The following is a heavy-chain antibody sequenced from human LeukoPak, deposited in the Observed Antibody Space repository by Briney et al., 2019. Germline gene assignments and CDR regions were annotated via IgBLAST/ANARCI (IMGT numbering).Heavy chain of an antibody. V-gene: IGHV3-30*04. Sequence: PGRSLRLSCAASGFTFSSYAMHWVGQAPGKGLEWVAVIANDGRDKHHADSVKGRFTISRDNSKNTLYVQMDSLRAEDTALYYCARDRSAPANYDFDYWGQGTLVTVSS. CDR2: IANDGRDK. D-gene: IGHD4/OR15-4a*01. CDR3: ARDRSAPANYDFDY. CDR1: GFTFSSYA. J-gene: IGHJ4*02.